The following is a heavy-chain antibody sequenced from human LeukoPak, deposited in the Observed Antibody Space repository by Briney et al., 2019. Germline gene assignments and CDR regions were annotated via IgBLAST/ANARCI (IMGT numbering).Heavy chain of an antibody. J-gene: IGHJ4*02. CDR2: IYYSGST. CDR1: GGSISSYY. D-gene: IGHD3-10*01. CDR3: PRSSSFRGVPFDY. V-gene: IGHV4-59*01. Sequence: PSETLSLTCTVSGGSISSYYWSWIRQPPGKGLEWIGYIYYSGSTNYNPSLKSRVTISVDTSKNQFSLKLSSVTAADTAVYYCPRSSSFRGVPFDYWGQGTLVTVSS.